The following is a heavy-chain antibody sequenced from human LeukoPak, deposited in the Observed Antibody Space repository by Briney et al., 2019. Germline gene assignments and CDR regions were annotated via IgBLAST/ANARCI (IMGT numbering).Heavy chain of an antibody. CDR2: VYHSGGGNK. J-gene: IGHJ3*02. CDR3: ARLVRFGAYYGSGSYHSSKPVAFDI. Sequence: SETLSLTCAVSGGSLSTTSWWVWLRQPPGKGLEWIGEVYHSGGGNKNYNPSLKSRATISIDTSRNQFSLNLRSVTAADTAVYYCARLVRFGAYYGSGSYHSSKPVAFDIWGQGTMVTVSS. D-gene: IGHD3-10*01. CDR1: GGSLSTTSW. V-gene: IGHV4-4*02.